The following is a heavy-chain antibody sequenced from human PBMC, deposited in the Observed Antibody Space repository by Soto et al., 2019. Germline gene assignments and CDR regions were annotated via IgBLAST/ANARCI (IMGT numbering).Heavy chain of an antibody. Sequence: VASVKVSCKASGGTFSSYAISWVRQAPGQGLEWMGGIIPIFGTANYAQKFQGRVTITADESTSTAYMELSSLRSEDTAVYYCARVVVVPAALNWFDPWGEGTLVTVSS. CDR3: ARVVVVPAALNWFDP. V-gene: IGHV1-69*13. CDR1: GGTFSSYA. D-gene: IGHD2-2*01. CDR2: IIPIFGTA. J-gene: IGHJ5*02.